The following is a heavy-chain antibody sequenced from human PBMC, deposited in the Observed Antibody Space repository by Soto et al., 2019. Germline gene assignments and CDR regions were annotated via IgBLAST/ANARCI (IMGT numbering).Heavy chain of an antibody. CDR3: ARGQRGCSSTSCYKRHYYYYYGMDV. CDR2: INHSGST. D-gene: IGHD2-2*02. Sequence: SETLSLTCAVYGGSFSGYYWSWIRQPPGKGLERIGEINHSGSTNYNPSLKSRVTISVDTSKNQFSLKLSSVTAADTAVYYCARGQRGCSSTSCYKRHYYYYYGMDVWGQGTTVTVSS. CDR1: GGSFSGYY. V-gene: IGHV4-34*01. J-gene: IGHJ6*02.